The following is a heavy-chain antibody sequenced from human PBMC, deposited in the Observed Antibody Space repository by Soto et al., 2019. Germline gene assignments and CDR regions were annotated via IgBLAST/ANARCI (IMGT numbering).Heavy chain of an antibody. CDR3: ARDPPVGDAKYYFDY. CDR2: INHSGGT. CDR1: GASCSGYG. J-gene: IGHJ4*02. D-gene: IGHD2-2*01. Sequence: SEILSLSCAFYGASCSGYGWTWIRRPXGKGLEWIGEINHSGGTNYNPSLKSRVIMSVDTSKNQFSLRLTSVTAADTAVYYCARDPPVGDAKYYFDYGGQGTLVTVSS. V-gene: IGHV4-34*01.